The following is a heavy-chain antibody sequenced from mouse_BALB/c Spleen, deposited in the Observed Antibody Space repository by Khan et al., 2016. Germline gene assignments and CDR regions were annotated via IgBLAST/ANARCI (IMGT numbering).Heavy chain of an antibody. D-gene: IGHD6-1*01. V-gene: IGHV9-4*02. J-gene: IGHJ4*01. CDR1: GYTFTTAG. CDR3: AREPYAMDY. Sequence: QIQLVQSGPELKKPGETVRISCKASGYTFTTAGMQWVQKMPGKGLKWIGWINTHSGVPPYAEDFKGRFAFSLETSASTAYLQISNLKKEDTATYFCAREPYAMDYWGQGTSVTVSS. CDR2: INTHSGVP.